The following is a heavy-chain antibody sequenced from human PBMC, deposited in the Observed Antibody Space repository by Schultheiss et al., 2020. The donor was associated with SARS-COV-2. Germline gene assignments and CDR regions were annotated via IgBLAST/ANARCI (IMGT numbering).Heavy chain of an antibody. V-gene: IGHV1-18*04. CDR3: ARDGLRYCSGGSCYSNS. CDR2: ISAYHGNT. J-gene: IGHJ4*02. Sequence: ASVKVSCKASGYSFTSYGISWVRQGPGQGLEWLGWISAYHGNTNYAQKLQGRVTMTTDTSTSTAYMELMSLRSDDTAVYYCARDGLRYCSGGSCYSNSWGQGSLGTVSS. CDR1: GYSFTSYG. D-gene: IGHD2-15*01.